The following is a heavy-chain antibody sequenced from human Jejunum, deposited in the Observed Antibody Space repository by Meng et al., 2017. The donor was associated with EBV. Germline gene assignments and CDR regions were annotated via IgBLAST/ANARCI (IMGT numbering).Heavy chain of an antibody. CDR2: TYYRSKWSS. V-gene: IGHV6-1*01. Sequence: QVQLQQSGPGLVKPSXTLSLTCAISGDSVSSNSAAWNWIRQSPTRGLEWLGRTYYRSKWSSDYAVSVKSRITIHPDTSKNQFSLQLNSVTPEDTAVYFCARIASASSRDDYWGQGTLVTVAS. J-gene: IGHJ4*02. D-gene: IGHD6-13*01. CDR1: GDSVSSNSAA. CDR3: ARIASASSRDDY.